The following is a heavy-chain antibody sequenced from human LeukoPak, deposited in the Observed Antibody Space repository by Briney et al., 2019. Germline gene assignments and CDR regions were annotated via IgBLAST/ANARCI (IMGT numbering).Heavy chain of an antibody. Sequence: PSQTLSLTCTVSGGSISSGGYYWSWIRQHPGKGLEWIGYIYYSGSTYYNPSLKSRVTISVDTSKNQFSLKLSSVTAADTAVYYYARAPDVDTYYFDYWGQGTLVTVSS. J-gene: IGHJ4*02. CDR1: GGSISSGGYY. CDR3: ARAPDVDTYYFDY. D-gene: IGHD3/OR15-3a*01. CDR2: IYYSGST. V-gene: IGHV4-31*03.